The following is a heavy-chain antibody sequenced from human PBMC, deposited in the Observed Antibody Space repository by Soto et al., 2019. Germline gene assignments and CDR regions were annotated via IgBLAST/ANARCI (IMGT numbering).Heavy chain of an antibody. J-gene: IGHJ4*02. CDR1: GFTFSSYA. Sequence: TGGSLRLSCAASGFTFSSYAMSWVRQAPGKGLEWVSAISGSGGSTYYADSVKGRFTISRDNSKNTLYLQMNSLRAEDTAVYYCANLLRYFDWPTSTGGNVEYYFDYWGQGTLVTVSS. CDR3: ANLLRYFDWPTSTGGNVEYYFDY. V-gene: IGHV3-23*01. CDR2: ISGSGGST. D-gene: IGHD3-9*01.